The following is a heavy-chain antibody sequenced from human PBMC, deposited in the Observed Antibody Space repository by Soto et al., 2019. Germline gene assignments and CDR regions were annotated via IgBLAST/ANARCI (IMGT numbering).Heavy chain of an antibody. CDR2: INSDGSST. CDR1: GFTFSSYW. J-gene: IGHJ4*02. CDR3: ARGYGDYPFDY. Sequence: GSLRLSCAASGFTFSSYWMHWVRQAPGKGLVWVSRINSDGSSTSHADSVKGRFTISRDNAKNTLYLQMNSLRAEDTAVYYCARGYGDYPFDYWGQGTLVTVSS. V-gene: IGHV3-74*01. D-gene: IGHD4-17*01.